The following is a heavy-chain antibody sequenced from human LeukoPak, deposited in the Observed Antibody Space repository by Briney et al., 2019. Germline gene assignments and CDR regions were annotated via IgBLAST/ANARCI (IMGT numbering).Heavy chain of an antibody. CDR2: ISYDGSEK. D-gene: IGHD6-13*01. V-gene: IGHV3-30*18. J-gene: IGHJ2*01. CDR1: GFTFSKYD. Sequence: PGRSLRISCVASGFTFSKYDMHWVRQAPGKGLEWVAVISYDGSEKFYVDSVKVRFTISRDNSKNTLFLQMNSLSAEDTALHYCAKDSLYRSSSCYFDLWGRGTLVTVSS. CDR3: AKDSLYRSSSCYFDL.